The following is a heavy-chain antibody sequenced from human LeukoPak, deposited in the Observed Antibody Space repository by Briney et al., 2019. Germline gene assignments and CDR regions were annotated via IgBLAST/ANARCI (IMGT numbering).Heavy chain of an antibody. J-gene: IGHJ3*02. V-gene: IGHV3-74*01. CDR2: INSDGSST. D-gene: IGHD3-9*01. Sequence: PGGSLRLSCAASGFTFSSYWMHWVRQAPGKGLVWVSRINSDGSSTSYADSVKGRFTISRDNAKNTLYLQMNSLRAEDTAVYYCARRRYFDWSQDAFDIWGQGTMVTVSS. CDR3: ARRRYFDWSQDAFDI. CDR1: GFTFSSYW.